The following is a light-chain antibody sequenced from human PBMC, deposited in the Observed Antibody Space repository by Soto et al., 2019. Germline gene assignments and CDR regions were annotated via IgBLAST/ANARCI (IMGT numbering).Light chain of an antibody. CDR3: AAWDDSLNGYV. CDR2: SNN. CDR1: SSNIGSNT. J-gene: IGLJ1*01. Sequence: QSVLTQPPSASGTPGQRVTISCSGSSSNIGSNTVNWYQQLPGTAPKPLIYSNNQRPSGVPDRFSGSKSGTSASLAISGLQSEGEADYYCAAWDDSLNGYVFGTGTKVTVL. V-gene: IGLV1-44*01.